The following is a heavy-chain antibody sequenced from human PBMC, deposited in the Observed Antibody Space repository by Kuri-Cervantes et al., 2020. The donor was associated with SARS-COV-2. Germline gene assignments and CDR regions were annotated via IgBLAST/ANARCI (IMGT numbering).Heavy chain of an antibody. D-gene: IGHD3-22*01. CDR2: IHASGSA. Sequence: SCGVSGGTITSDGYSWSWIRQPPGKGLEFIGFIHASGSAYYNPSLQSRVTISVDRSKTQFSLTVTSVTAADTAVHYCARVAGCVGSFCYYTNWFDHWGHGTLVTVSS. J-gene: IGHJ5*02. CDR3: ARVAGCVGSFCYYTNWFDH. V-gene: IGHV4-30-2*01. CDR1: GGTITSDGYS.